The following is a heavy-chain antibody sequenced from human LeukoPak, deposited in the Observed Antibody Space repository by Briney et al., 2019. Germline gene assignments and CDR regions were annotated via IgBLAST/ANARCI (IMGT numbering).Heavy chain of an antibody. CDR2: IYHSGTT. CDR3: AQLAPYSPAYSPQ. V-gene: IGHV4-59*01. Sequence: PSETLSLTCTVSGGSITSYFWTWIRQPPGKGLEWIGYIYHSGTTNYNPSLKGRVTISVDTSKTQFPLRLTSVTAADTAVYFCAQLAPYSPAYSPQWGQGTLVTVSS. D-gene: IGHD2-15*01. J-gene: IGHJ1*01. CDR1: GGSITSYF.